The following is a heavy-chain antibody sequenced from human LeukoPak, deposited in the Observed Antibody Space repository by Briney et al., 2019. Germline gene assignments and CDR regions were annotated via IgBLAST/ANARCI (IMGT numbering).Heavy chain of an antibody. CDR1: GFTFSRYA. CDR3: AKAVPPYYGSGSYPDY. Sequence: PGGSLRLSCAASGFTFSRYAMSWVRQAPGKGLEWVSAISGSGGSTYYADSVKGRFTISRDNSKNTLYLQMDSLRAEDTAVYYCAKAVPPYYGSGSYPDYWGQGTLVTVSS. D-gene: IGHD3-10*01. J-gene: IGHJ4*02. V-gene: IGHV3-23*01. CDR2: ISGSGGST.